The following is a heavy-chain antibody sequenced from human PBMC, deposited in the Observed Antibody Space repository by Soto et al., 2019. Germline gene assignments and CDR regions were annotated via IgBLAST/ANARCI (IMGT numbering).Heavy chain of an antibody. CDR1: GFTFSSYS. V-gene: IGHV3-7*01. CDR3: ARDRFSGWYDY. Sequence: GGSLRLSCAASGFTFSSYSMSWVRQATGKGLEWVANIKQNGSEKYYVASVKSRITISRDNAENSLYLQMNRLRAEDTAVYYCARDRFSGWYDYWGQGTLVTVSS. D-gene: IGHD6-19*01. CDR2: IKQNGSEK. J-gene: IGHJ4*02.